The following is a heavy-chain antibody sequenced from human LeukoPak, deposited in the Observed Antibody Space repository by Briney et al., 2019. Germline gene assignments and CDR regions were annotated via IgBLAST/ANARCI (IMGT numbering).Heavy chain of an antibody. V-gene: IGHV4-4*07. Sequence: PSETLSLTCTVSGGSISSYYWSWIRQPAGKGLEWIGRIYTSGSTNFNPSLKSRVTMSLDTSRNQFSLKLTSLTAADTAVYYCARGAMATTPFFDYWGQGTLDTVS. D-gene: IGHD5-24*01. J-gene: IGHJ4*02. CDR1: GGSISSYY. CDR2: IYTSGST. CDR3: ARGAMATTPFFDY.